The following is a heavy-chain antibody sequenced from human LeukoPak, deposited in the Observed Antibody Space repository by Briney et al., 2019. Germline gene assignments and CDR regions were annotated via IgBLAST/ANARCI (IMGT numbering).Heavy chain of an antibody. D-gene: IGHD3-10*02. Sequence: SETLSLTCTVSGGSISSYYWSWIRQPPGKGLEWIGYIYYSGSTNYNPSLKSRVTISVDTSKNQSSLKLSSVTAADTAVYYCARDGVRDYAFDIWGQGTMVTVSS. CDR3: ARDGVRDYAFDI. V-gene: IGHV4-59*01. CDR2: IYYSGST. J-gene: IGHJ3*02. CDR1: GGSISSYY.